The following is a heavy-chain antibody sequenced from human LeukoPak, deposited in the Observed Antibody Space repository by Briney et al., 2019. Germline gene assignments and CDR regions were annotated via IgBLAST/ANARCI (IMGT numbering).Heavy chain of an antibody. V-gene: IGHV6-1*01. CDR1: GDSVSSKTAA. D-gene: IGHD1-1*01. CDR2: TYYRSKWYN. J-gene: IGHJ6*02. CDR3: ARDLRNDGYYGMDV. Sequence: SQTLSLTCAISGDSVSSKTAAWNWIRQSPSRGLEWLGRTYYRSKWYNDYAVSVKSRITINPDTSKNQFSLQLNSVTPEDTAVCYCARDLRNDGYYGMDVWGQGTTVTVSS.